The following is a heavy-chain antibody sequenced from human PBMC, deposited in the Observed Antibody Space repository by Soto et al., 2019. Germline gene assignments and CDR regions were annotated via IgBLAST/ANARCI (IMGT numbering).Heavy chain of an antibody. CDR1: GFTFSSYA. J-gene: IGHJ5*02. V-gene: IGHV3-23*01. Sequence: EVQLLESGGGLVQPGGSLRLSCAASGFTFSSYAMSWVRQAPGKGLEWVSAISGSGGSTYYADSVKGRFTISRDNSKNTLYLQMNSLRAEDTAVYYCAKGPPRGDDILMSNWFDPWGQGTLVTVSS. CDR2: ISGSGGST. CDR3: AKGPPRGDDILMSNWFDP. D-gene: IGHD3-9*01.